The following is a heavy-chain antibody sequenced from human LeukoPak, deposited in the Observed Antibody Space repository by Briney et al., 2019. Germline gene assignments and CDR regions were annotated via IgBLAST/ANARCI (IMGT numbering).Heavy chain of an antibody. V-gene: IGHV4-39*07. CDR3: ASIPGGSWYELAYFDY. CDR1: GGSISSYY. Sequence: SETLSLTCTVSGGSISSYYWGWIRQPPGKGLEWIGSIYYSGSTYYNPSLKSRVTISVDTSKNQFSLKLSSVTAADTAVYYCASIPGGSWYELAYFDYWGQGTLVTVSS. D-gene: IGHD3-16*01. J-gene: IGHJ4*02. CDR2: IYYSGST.